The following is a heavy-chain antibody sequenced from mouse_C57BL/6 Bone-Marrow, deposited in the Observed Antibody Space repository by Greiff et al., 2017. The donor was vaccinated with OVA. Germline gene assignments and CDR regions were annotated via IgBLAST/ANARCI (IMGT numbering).Heavy chain of an antibody. J-gene: IGHJ1*03. Sequence: VQLQQSGAELVRPGTSVKVSCKAYGYAFTNYLIEWVKQRPGQGLEWIGVINPGSGGTNYNEKFKGKATLTADKSSSTAYMQLSSLTSEDSAVYFCARSNWGWYFDVWGTGTTVTVSS. CDR3: ARSNWGWYFDV. CDR2: INPGSGGT. D-gene: IGHD4-1*01. V-gene: IGHV1-54*01. CDR1: GYAFTNYL.